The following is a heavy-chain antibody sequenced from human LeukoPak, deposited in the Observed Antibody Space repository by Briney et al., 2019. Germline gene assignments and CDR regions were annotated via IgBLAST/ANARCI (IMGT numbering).Heavy chain of an antibody. V-gene: IGHV4-59*08. D-gene: IGHD3-10*01. CDR1: GGSISSYY. J-gene: IGHJ5*02. CDR2: IYYSGST. CDR3: ASGHYYGSGSYFGWFDP. Sequence: PSETLSLTCTVSGGSISSYYWSWIRHPPGKGLEWIGYIYYSGSTNYNPSLKSRVTISVDTSKNQFSLKLSSVTAADTAVYYCASGHYYGSGSYFGWFDPWGQGTLVTVSS.